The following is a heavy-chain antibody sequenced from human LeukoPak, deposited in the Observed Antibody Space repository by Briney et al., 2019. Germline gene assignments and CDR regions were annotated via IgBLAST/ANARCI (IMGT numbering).Heavy chain of an antibody. CDR2: IYLRDSDT. V-gene: IGHV5-51*01. J-gene: IGHJ4*02. Sequence: GESLKISCKGSGYNFTSYWIDWVRQMPGKGLEWMGMIYLRDSDTRYSPSFQGQVTISADKSIGTAYLQWSSLKAADSAMYYCARRASSWLNDYWGQGTLVTVSS. CDR1: GYNFTSYW. CDR3: ARRASSWLNDY. D-gene: IGHD6-13*01.